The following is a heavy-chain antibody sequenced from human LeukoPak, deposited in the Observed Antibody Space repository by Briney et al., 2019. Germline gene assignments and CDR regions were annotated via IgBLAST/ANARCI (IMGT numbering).Heavy chain of an antibody. V-gene: IGHV4-59*05. J-gene: IGHJ4*02. CDR2: IHYSGNT. CDR1: GGSISSYY. CDR3: DSSWMFSVQYLNAIDY. D-gene: IGHD6-13*01. Sequence: SETLSLTCTVSGGSISSYYWSWIRQPPGKGLEWIGSIHYSGNTYYNPSLKSRVTISVDTSESQFSLKLTSVTAADTAVYYCDSSWMFSVQYLNAIDYWGQGILVTVSS.